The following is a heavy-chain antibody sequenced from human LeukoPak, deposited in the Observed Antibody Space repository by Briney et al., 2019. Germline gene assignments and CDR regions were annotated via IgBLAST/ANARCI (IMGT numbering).Heavy chain of an antibody. V-gene: IGHV4-38-2*01. CDR1: SYSISSGSY. CDR2: IFHSGNS. D-gene: IGHD4-17*01. J-gene: IGHJ4*02. CDR3: ARVTYVDDMLYQYFDY. Sequence: SETLSLTCAVSSYSISSGSYWGWIRQSPGKGLEWVGSIFHSGNSYYNPSLKSRLAMSVDTSKNQFSLKLTSVTAADTALYYCARVTYVDDMLYQYFDYWGQGILVTVSS.